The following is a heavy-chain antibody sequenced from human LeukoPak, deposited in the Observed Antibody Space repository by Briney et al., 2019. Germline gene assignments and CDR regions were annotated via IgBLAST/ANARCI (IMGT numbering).Heavy chain of an antibody. CDR2: IYTSGST. CDR1: GGSISGYY. V-gene: IGHV4-4*07. CDR3: AKLYSWNNVFDP. D-gene: IGHD2-21*01. Sequence: SETLSLTCTVSGGSISGYYWNWLRQPAGKGLEWIGRIYTSGSTNYNPSLKGRVTMSVDTSKNQFSLNLSSVTAADTAVYYCAKLYSWNNVFDPWGQGTLVTVSS. J-gene: IGHJ5*02.